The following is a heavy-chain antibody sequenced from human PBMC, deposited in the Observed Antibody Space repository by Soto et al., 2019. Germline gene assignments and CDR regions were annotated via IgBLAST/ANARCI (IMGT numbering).Heavy chain of an antibody. CDR2: IYSSGST. Sequence: LSLTCTVSGGPISPYYWSWIRQPAGKGLEWIGRIYSSGSTNYNPPLKSRVSMSLDTARNQISLKVKSVTAADTAVYYCAREGGYFDSSGSGVYHYYGVDVWGRGTTVTVSS. V-gene: IGHV4-4*07. CDR1: GGPISPYY. J-gene: IGHJ6*02. CDR3: AREGGYFDSSGSGVYHYYGVDV. D-gene: IGHD3-22*01.